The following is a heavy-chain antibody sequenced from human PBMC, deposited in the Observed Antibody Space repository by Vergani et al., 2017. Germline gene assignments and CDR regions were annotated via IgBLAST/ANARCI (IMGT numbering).Heavy chain of an antibody. V-gene: IGHV1-18*01. CDR3: ARLITIFGVVGSGDY. J-gene: IGHJ4*02. D-gene: IGHD3-3*01. CDR1: GYTFTSYG. Sequence: QVQLVQSGAEVKKPGASVKVSCKASGYTFTSYGISWVRQAPGQGLEWMGWISAYNGNTKYSQKFQGRVTITRDTSASTAYMELSSLRSEDTAVYYCARLITIFGVVGSGDYWGQGTLVTVSS. CDR2: ISAYNGNT.